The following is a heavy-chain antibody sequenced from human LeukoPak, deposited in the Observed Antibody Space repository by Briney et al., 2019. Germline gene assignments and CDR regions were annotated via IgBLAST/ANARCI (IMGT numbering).Heavy chain of an antibody. CDR2: IYYSGST. D-gene: IGHD3-3*01. V-gene: IGHV4-59*01. CDR1: GGSISSYY. Sequence: SETLSLTCTVSGGSISSYYWSWIRQPPGKGLEWIGYIYYSGSTNYNPSLKSRVTISVDTSKNQFSLKLSSVTAADTAVYYCARDVRSYDFWSGYFYYYYYGMDVWGQGTTVTVSS. CDR3: ARDVRSYDFWSGYFYYYYYGMDV. J-gene: IGHJ6*02.